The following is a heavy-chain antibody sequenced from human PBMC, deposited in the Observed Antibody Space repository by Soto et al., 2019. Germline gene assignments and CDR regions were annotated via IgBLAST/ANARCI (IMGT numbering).Heavy chain of an antibody. CDR3: AIGAYYYDSGLDY. D-gene: IGHD3-22*01. V-gene: IGHV1-3*01. Sequence: EASVKVSCKASGYTFTSYAMHWVRQAPGQRLEWMGWINAGNGNTKYSQKFQGRVTITRDTSASTAYMELSSLRSEDTAVYYCAIGAYYYDSGLDYWGQGTLVTVSS. CDR2: INAGNGNT. J-gene: IGHJ4*02. CDR1: GYTFTSYA.